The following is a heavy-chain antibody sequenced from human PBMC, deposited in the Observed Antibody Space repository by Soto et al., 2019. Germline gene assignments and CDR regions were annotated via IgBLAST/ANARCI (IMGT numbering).Heavy chain of an antibody. CDR2: ISGSGGGA. CDR3: VKGGGATPDY. J-gene: IGHJ4*02. D-gene: IGHD5-12*01. V-gene: IGHV3-23*01. CDR1: GFIFTSYV. Sequence: EVQVLESGGGLVQPGGSLRLSCAASGFIFTSYVMSWVRQGPGKGLEWVASISGSGGGAYYADSVKGRFTISRDNSKNTLSLQMSSLRAEDTAVYYCVKGGGATPDYWGQGTLVTVSS.